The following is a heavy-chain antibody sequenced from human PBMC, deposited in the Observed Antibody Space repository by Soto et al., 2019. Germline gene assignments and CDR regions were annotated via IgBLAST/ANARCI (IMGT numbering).Heavy chain of an antibody. J-gene: IGHJ4*02. CDR3: ARAAGANNSSGYYYPDY. Sequence: ASVKVSCKASGSTFTGYYMHWVRQAPGQGLEWMGWINPNSGGTNYAQKFQGWVTMTRDTSISTAYMELSRLRSDDTAVYYCARAAGANNSSGYYYPDYWGQGTLVTVSS. CDR2: INPNSGGT. CDR1: GSTFTGYY. V-gene: IGHV1-2*04. D-gene: IGHD3-22*01.